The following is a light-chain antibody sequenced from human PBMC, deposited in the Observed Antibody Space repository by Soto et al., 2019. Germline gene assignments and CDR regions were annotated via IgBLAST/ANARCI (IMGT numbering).Light chain of an antibody. CDR3: QKYNSAPRT. CDR2: KAS. V-gene: IGKV1-5*03. Sequence: IQMTQSPSTLSASVGDRVTITCRGSQTISSWLAWYQQKPGKAPKLLIYKASTLKSGVPSRFSGSGSGTDFTLTISSLQPEDVATYYCQKYNSAPRTFGGGTKVDIK. J-gene: IGKJ4*01. CDR1: QTISSW.